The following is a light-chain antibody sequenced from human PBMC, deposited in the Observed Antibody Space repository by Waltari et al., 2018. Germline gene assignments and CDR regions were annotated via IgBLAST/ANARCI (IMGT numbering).Light chain of an antibody. CDR3: QQYYSFPGS. CDR1: QNIFDTSTNKNY. J-gene: IGKJ2*04. V-gene: IGKV4-1*01. CDR2: WAS. Sequence: DIVMTQSPVLGVSLGQRATINCKASQNIFDTSTNKNYLAWYQMRLGQAPKLLVSWASSRESGVPERFSGSGSGSDFTLTISDLQAEDVAVYYCQQYYSFPGSFGPGTKLEI.